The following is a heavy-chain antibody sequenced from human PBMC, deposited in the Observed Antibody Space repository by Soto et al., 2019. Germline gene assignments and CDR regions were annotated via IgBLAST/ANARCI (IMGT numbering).Heavy chain of an antibody. D-gene: IGHD3-10*01. V-gene: IGHV3-23*01. CDR1: GFTFSSYA. CDR3: AKDLKGRGYYYYGMDV. J-gene: IGHJ6*02. CDR2: ISGSGGST. Sequence: EVKLLESRGGLVQPGGSLRLSCAASGFTFSSYAMSWVRQAPGKGLEWVSAISGSGGSTYYADSVKGRFTISRDNSKNTLYLQMNSLRAEDTAVYYCAKDLKGRGYYYYGMDVWGQGTTVTVSS.